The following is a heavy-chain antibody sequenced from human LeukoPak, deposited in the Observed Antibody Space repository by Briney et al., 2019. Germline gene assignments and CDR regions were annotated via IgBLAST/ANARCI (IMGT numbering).Heavy chain of an antibody. CDR1: GYSISSGYY. CDR3: ARGPYCSY. V-gene: IGHV4-38-2*02. J-gene: IGHJ4*02. CDR2: IYHSGST. D-gene: IGHD2-21*02. Sequence: PSETLSLTCTVSGYSISSGYYWGWIRQPPGKGLEWIGSIYHSGSTYYNPSLKSRVTISVDTSKNQFSLKLSSVTAADTAVYYCARGPYCSYWGQGTLVTVSS.